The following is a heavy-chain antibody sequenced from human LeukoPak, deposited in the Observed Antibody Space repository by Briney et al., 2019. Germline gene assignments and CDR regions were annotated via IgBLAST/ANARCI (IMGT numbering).Heavy chain of an antibody. V-gene: IGHV1-69*04. CDR1: GGTFSSYA. CDR3: ARVNDYGDYHDY. CDR2: IIPIFGIA. J-gene: IGHJ4*02. D-gene: IGHD4-17*01. Sequence: ASVKVSCKASGGTFSSYAISWVRQAPGQGLEWMGRIIPIFGIANYAQKFQGRVTITPDKSTSTAYMELSSLRPEDTAVYYCARVNDYGDYHDYWGQGTLVTVSS.